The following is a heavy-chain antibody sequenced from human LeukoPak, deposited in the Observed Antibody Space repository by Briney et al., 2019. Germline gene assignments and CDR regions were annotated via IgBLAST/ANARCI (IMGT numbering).Heavy chain of an antibody. CDR3: ARLLSGSYRDY. D-gene: IGHD1-26*01. CDR2: INPNSGGT. J-gene: IGHJ4*02. CDR1: GYTFTGYY. V-gene: IGHV1-2*02. Sequence: ASVKVSCKTSGYTFTGYYIHWVRQAPGQGLEWMGWINPNSGGTNYALKFQGRVTMTRDTSISTAYMELSRLRSDDTAVYYCARLLSGSYRDYWGQGTLVTVSS.